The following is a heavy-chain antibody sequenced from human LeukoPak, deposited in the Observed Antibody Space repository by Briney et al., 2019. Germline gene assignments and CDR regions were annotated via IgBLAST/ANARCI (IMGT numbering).Heavy chain of an antibody. Sequence: ASVKVSCKASGYTFTGYYMHWVRQAPGQGLEWMGGIIPIFGTANYAQKFQGRVTITADESTSTAYMELSSLRSEDTAVYYCARDLEFWSGYFDYWGQGTLVTVSS. V-gene: IGHV1-69*13. CDR3: ARDLEFWSGYFDY. CDR1: GYTFTGYY. D-gene: IGHD3-3*01. J-gene: IGHJ4*02. CDR2: IIPIFGTA.